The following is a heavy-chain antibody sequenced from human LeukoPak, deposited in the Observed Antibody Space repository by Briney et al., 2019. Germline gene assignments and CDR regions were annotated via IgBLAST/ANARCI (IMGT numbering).Heavy chain of an antibody. D-gene: IGHD3-22*01. Sequence: GGSLRLSCAASGFTFRSYGMLWLPQAPGKGLEWVAFIRYDGNSNYYADSVKGRFTISRDNSRSTLYLQMNSLRAEDTAVYYCAKEEVISGNHGVYFDYWGQGTLVTVSS. CDR3: AKEEVISGNHGVYFDY. J-gene: IGHJ4*02. CDR2: IRYDGNSN. V-gene: IGHV3-30*02. CDR1: GFTFRSYG.